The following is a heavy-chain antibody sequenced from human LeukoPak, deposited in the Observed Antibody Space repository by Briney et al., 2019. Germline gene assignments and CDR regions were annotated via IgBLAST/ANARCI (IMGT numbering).Heavy chain of an antibody. J-gene: IGHJ4*02. CDR3: ARAGTYWDYFDY. V-gene: IGHV1-24*01. CDR2: FDPEDGET. Sequence: ASVKVSCKVSGYTLTELSMHWVRQAPGKGLEWMGGFDPEDGETIYAQKFQGRVTMTEDTSTDTAYMGLSSLRSEDTAVYYCARAGTYWDYFDYWGQGTLVTVSS. CDR1: GYTLTELS. D-gene: IGHD1-26*01.